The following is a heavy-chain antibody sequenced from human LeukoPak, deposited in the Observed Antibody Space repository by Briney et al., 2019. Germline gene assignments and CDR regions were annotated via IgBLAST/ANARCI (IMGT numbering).Heavy chain of an antibody. CDR3: VVSPNQDFFDY. J-gene: IGHJ4*02. CDR1: GISINSHY. V-gene: IGHV4-4*09. CDR2: IYGSGRT. Sequence: SETLSPTCTVSGISINSHYLNWIRQPPGKGLEWIGHIYGSGRTNYNPSLKSRVTMSVDTSKRQFSLNLKSLTAADTAGYYCVVSPNQDFFDYWGQGPLVTVSS.